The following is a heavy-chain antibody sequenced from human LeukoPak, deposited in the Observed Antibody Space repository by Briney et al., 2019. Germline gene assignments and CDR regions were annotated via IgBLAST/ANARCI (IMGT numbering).Heavy chain of an antibody. D-gene: IGHD3-10*01. J-gene: IGHJ6*03. CDR3: ARGGTGHVKSEFGDLWTYYYYYLDV. CDR2: INHSGST. Sequence: SETLSLTCAVYGGSFSGYYWNWIRQPPGKGLEWIAEINHSGSTNYNPSLKSRVTISVDTSKNQFSLKLSSVTAADTAVYYCARGGTGHVKSEFGDLWTYYYYYLDVWGKGTTVTVPS. V-gene: IGHV4-34*01. CDR1: GGSFSGYY.